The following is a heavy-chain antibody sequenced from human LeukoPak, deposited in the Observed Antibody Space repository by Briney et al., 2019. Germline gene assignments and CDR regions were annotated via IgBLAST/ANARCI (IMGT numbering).Heavy chain of an antibody. D-gene: IGHD6-6*01. Sequence: GGSLRLSCAASGFTFSSYEMNWVRQAPGKGLEWVSYISSSGSTLYYADSVKGRFTISRDNAKNSLYLQMNSLRAEDTAVYYCAPGHSSYDYWGQGTPVTVSS. CDR3: APGHSSYDY. CDR2: ISSSGSTL. CDR1: GFTFSSYE. J-gene: IGHJ4*02. V-gene: IGHV3-48*03.